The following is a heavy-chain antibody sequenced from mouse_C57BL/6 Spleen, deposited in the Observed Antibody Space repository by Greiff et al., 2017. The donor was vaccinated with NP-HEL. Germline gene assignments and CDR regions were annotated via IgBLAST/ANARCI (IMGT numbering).Heavy chain of an antibody. Sequence: VQLQQSGPELVKPGASVKISCKASGYSFTGYYMNWVKQSPEKSLEWIGEINPSTGGTTYNQKFKAKATLTVDKSSSTAYMQLKSLTSEDSAVYYCARSCERALDYWGQGTSVTVSS. CDR2: INPSTGGT. CDR1: GYSFTGYY. J-gene: IGHJ4*01. V-gene: IGHV1-42*01. CDR3: ARSCERALDY.